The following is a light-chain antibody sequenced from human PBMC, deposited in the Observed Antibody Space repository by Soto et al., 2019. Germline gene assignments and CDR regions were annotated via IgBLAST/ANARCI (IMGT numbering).Light chain of an antibody. J-gene: IGKJ5*01. CDR3: QQYGSSRIT. CDR1: QSVTSSY. CDR2: GAS. V-gene: IGKV3-20*01. Sequence: EIVLTQSPGTLSLSPGERATLSCRASQSVTSSYLAWYQQKFGQAPRLLIFGASNRATGIPDRFSGSGSGTVFTLTIIRLESEDVAVYYCQQYGSSRITFGQGTRLE.